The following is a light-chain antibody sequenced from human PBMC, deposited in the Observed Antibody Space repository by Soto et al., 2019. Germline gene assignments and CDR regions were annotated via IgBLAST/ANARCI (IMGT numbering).Light chain of an antibody. CDR2: DGS. J-gene: IGKJ2*01. CDR3: QQYNSYPYT. Sequence: DIQMTQSPSTLSASVGDRVTITCRASQSFATWLAWYQQKPGKAPKLLIYDGSTLGSGVPSRFSGSGSGTEFTLTISSLQPDDFGTYYCQQYNSYPYTFGQGTNVEIK. CDR1: QSFATW. V-gene: IGKV1-5*01.